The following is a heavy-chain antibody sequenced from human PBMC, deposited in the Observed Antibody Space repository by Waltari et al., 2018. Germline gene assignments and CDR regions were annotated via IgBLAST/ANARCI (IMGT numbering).Heavy chain of an antibody. Sequence: QVQLVQSGAEMKKPESSVKVSCKASGGTFSSNAISWLRQAPGPGREWMGGLIPILGLANYAQKFQGGVTITAYKSTNTAYMELSSLRSEDTAVYYCARDSSHYYESTGFYDYWGQGTLVTVSS. CDR1: GGTFSSNA. D-gene: IGHD3-22*01. V-gene: IGHV1-69*10. J-gene: IGHJ4*02. CDR2: LIPILGLA. CDR3: ARDSSHYYESTGFYDY.